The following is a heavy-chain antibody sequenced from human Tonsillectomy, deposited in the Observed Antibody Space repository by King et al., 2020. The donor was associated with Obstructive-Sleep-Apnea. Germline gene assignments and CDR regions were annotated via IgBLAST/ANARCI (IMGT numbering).Heavy chain of an antibody. CDR1: GGSISRADYY. J-gene: IGHJ4*02. D-gene: IGHD6-19*01. CDR2: NYYSGNT. CDR3: ARLSSGWGFDY. Sequence: VQLQESGPGLVKPSQTLSLTCTVSGGSISRADYYWSWIRQPPGKGLEWIGYNYYSGNTHYNSSLKSRGTISGDTSKNQFPLKLSSVTAADTAVYSCARLSSGWGFDYWGQGTLVTVSS. V-gene: IGHV4-30-4*01.